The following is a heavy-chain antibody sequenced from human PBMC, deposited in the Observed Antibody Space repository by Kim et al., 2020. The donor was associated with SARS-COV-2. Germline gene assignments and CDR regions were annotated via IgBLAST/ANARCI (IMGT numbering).Heavy chain of an antibody. CDR3: ARDYGSGSYSRGYYYYYGMDV. J-gene: IGHJ6*02. CDR2: IYHSGST. Sequence: SETLSLTCTVSGYSISSGYYWGWIRQPPGKGLEWIGSIYHSGSTYYNPSLKSRVTISVDTSKNQFSLKLSSVTAADTAVYYCARDYGSGSYSRGYYYYYGMDVWGQGTTVTVS. CDR1: GYSISSGYY. D-gene: IGHD3-10*01. V-gene: IGHV4-38-2*02.